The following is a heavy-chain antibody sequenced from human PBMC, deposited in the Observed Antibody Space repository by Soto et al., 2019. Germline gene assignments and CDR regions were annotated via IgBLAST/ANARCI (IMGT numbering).Heavy chain of an antibody. V-gene: IGHV3-30-3*01. J-gene: IGHJ4*02. D-gene: IGHD3-3*01. Sequence: GALRLSCAASGFTFSSCAMHWVRQAPGKGLEWVALISYDGSNKYYADSVKGRFTISRDNSKNTLYLQMNSLRAEDTAVYYCARDKRDLRFLEWSYYFDYWGQGTLVTVSS. CDR2: ISYDGSNK. CDR1: GFTFSSCA. CDR3: ARDKRDLRFLEWSYYFDY.